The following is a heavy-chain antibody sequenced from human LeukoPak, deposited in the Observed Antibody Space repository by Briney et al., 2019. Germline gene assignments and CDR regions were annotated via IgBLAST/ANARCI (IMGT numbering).Heavy chain of an antibody. CDR2: INAGNGNT. Sequence: ASVKVSCKASGYTFTSYAMHWVRQAPGQRLEWMGWINAGNGNTKYSQKFQGRVTITRDTSASTAYMELSSLRSEDTAMYYCARARNIHVFDIWGQGTTVIVSS. D-gene: IGHD2/OR15-2a*01. V-gene: IGHV1-3*01. J-gene: IGHJ3*02. CDR1: GYTFTSYA. CDR3: ARARNIHVFDI.